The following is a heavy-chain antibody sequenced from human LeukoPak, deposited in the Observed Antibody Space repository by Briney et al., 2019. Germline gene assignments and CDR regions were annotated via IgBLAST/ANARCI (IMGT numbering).Heavy chain of an antibody. V-gene: IGHV3-23*01. Sequence: GGSPRLSRAASGFPFTSYAMSWVRQAPGKGLEWVSAPSGSGGSTFYADFVKGRFTISRDNSKNTLYLQMNSLRAEDTAIYYCAKDRDLTGDRKPGYFDCWGQGTLVTVSS. CDR1: GFPFTSYA. J-gene: IGHJ4*02. D-gene: IGHD7-27*01. CDR3: AKDRDLTGDRKPGYFDC. CDR2: PSGSGGST.